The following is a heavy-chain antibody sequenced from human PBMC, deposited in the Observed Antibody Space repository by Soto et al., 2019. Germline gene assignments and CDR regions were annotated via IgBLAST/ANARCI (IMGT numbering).Heavy chain of an antibody. Sequence: QVQLVQSGAEVKKPGASVKVSFKASGYTFSSYDINWVRQATGQGLEWMGWMNPNRANTGYAQKFQGRVTMTRNTSTSTAYMALSSLRSEDTAVYYCARERTGGFDYWGHGTLVTVSS. J-gene: IGHJ4*01. V-gene: IGHV1-8*01. D-gene: IGHD3-16*01. CDR3: ARERTGGFDY. CDR1: GYTFSSYD. CDR2: MNPNRANT.